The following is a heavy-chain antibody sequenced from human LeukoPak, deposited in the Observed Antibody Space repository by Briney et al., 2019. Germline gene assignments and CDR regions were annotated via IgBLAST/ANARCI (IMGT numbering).Heavy chain of an antibody. V-gene: IGHV1-8*01. CDR1: GYTFTSYD. CDR2: MNPNSGNT. J-gene: IGHJ6*03. Sequence: ASVKVSCKASGYTFTSYDINWVRQATGQGLEWMGWMNPNSGNTGYAQKFQGRVTMTRNTSISTAYMELSSLRPEDTAVYYCAADLYSSSSSYYYYMDVWGKGTTVTVSS. D-gene: IGHD6-6*01. CDR3: AADLYSSSSSYYYYMDV.